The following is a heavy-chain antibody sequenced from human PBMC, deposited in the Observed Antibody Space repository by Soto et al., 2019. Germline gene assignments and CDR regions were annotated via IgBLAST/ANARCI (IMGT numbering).Heavy chain of an antibody. V-gene: IGHV3-7*02. Sequence: SLRLSCAASGFTFSGYWMSWVRQAPGKGLEWVANINQDGSEKNYVDSVKGRFTISRDNAKNSLSLQMNSLRAEDTAVYYCGANMDVWGQGTTVTVSS. CDR1: GFTFSGYW. J-gene: IGHJ6*02. CDR3: GANMDV. CDR2: INQDGSEK.